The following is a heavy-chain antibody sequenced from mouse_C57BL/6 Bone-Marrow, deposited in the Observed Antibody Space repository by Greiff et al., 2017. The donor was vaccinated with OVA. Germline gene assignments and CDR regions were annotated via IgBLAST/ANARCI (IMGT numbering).Heavy chain of an antibody. CDR2: IYPGSGST. CDR1: GYTFTSYW. Sequence: QVQLKQSGAELVKPGASVKMSCKASGYTFTSYWITWVKQRPGQGLEWIGDIYPGSGSTNYNEKFKSKATLTVDTSSSTAYMQLSSLTSEDSAVYYCARSSLGDWYFDVWGTGTTVTVSS. J-gene: IGHJ1*03. V-gene: IGHV1-55*01. D-gene: IGHD4-1*01. CDR3: ARSSLGDWYFDV.